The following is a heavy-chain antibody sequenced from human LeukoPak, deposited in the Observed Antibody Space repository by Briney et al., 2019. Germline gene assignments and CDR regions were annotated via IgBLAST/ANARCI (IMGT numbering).Heavy chain of an antibody. CDR2: IYTSGST. D-gene: IGHD1-7*01. V-gene: IGHV4-61*02. Sequence: SETLSLTCSVSGGSISSGSYYWSWIRQPAGKGLEWIGRIYTSGSTNYNPSLKSRVTISVDTSKNQFSLKLSSVTAADTAVYYCARSGNWNYPYYFDYWGQGTLVTVSS. CDR1: GGSISSGSYY. J-gene: IGHJ4*02. CDR3: ARSGNWNYPYYFDY.